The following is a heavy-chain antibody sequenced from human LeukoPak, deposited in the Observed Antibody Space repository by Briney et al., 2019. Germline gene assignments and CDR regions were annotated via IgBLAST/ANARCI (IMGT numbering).Heavy chain of an antibody. CDR1: GSSISSDYY. Sequence: PSETLSLTCAVSGSSISSDYYWGWIRQPPGGGLEWIGSIYHSGATYYRPSLRSRVTISIDTSRNHFSLRMTSVTAADTAVYFCAREKSFGDYGSWGQGTLVTV. CDR2: IYHSGAT. CDR3: AREKSFGDYGS. D-gene: IGHD4-17*01. J-gene: IGHJ5*02. V-gene: IGHV4-38-2*02.